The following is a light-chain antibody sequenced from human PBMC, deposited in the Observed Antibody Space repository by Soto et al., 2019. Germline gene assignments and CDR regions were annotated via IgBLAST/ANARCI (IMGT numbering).Light chain of an antibody. CDR1: QSLNNY. CDR3: QQYYSSSST. CDR2: DAS. V-gene: IGKV1-5*01. J-gene: IGKJ5*01. Sequence: DIQMTQSPSTLSASVGDRVTITCRASQSLNNYLAWYQQKPGKAPKLLIYDASTLESGVPSRFSGTGSGTEFTLTISSLQPDDFATYYCQQYYSSSSTFGQGTRLEIK.